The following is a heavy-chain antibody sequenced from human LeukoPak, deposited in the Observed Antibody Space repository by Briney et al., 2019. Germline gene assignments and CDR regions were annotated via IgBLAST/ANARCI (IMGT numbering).Heavy chain of an antibody. CDR2: VYYSGST. CDR3: ARGGWELPKYSFDY. D-gene: IGHD1-26*01. Sequence: SETLSLTCTVSGGSISTYYWSWIRQPPGKGLEWIGYVYYSGSTNYNPSLKSRVTISVDTSKNQFSLKLSSVTAADTAVYYCARGGWELPKYSFDYWGQGTLVTVSP. J-gene: IGHJ4*02. CDR1: GGSISTYY. V-gene: IGHV4-59*01.